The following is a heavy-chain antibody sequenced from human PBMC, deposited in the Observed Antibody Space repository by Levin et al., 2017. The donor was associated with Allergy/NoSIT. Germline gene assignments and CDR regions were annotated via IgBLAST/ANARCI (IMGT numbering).Heavy chain of an antibody. CDR3: VKCTGYRSGCYWEY. J-gene: IGHJ1*01. D-gene: IGHD6-19*01. CDR1: GFTFFNYA. CDR2: ISGGGDST. V-gene: IGHV3-23*01. Sequence: GGSLRLSCAASGFTFFNYAMSWVRQTPGRGLEWLSAISGGGDSTFYADSVKGRFTISRDNSKNTLNLQMNSLRAEDTAVYYCVKCTGYRSGCYWEYWGQGTLVTVSA.